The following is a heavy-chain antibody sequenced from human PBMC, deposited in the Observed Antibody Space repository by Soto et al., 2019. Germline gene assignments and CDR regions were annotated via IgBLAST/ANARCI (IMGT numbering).Heavy chain of an antibody. J-gene: IGHJ3*02. CDR1: GGTFSSYA. Sequence: QVQLVQSGAEVKKPGSSVKVSCKASGGTFSSYAISWVRXXPGXXXXXXXXXXXXFGTANYAQKFQGRVTITADESTSTAYMELSSLRXEDTXXXXXXXXXXXXXXXXXXXXXXXXXXIWGQGTMVTVSS. CDR2: XXXXFGTA. CDR3: XXXXXXXXXXXXXXXXXXXXXI. V-gene: IGHV1-69*01.